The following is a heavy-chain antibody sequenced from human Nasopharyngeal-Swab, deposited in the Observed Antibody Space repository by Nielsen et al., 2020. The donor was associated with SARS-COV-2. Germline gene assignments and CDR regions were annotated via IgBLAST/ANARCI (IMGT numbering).Heavy chain of an antibody. J-gene: IGHJ6*02. D-gene: IGHD3-10*01. CDR2: ISYDGSNK. Sequence: LSCTASGFTFSSYAMHWVRQAPGKGLEWVAVISYDGSNKYYADSVKGRFTISRDNSKNTLYLQMNSLRAEDTAVYYCARDPNYYGSGSHYGMDVWGQGTTVTVSS. CDR3: ARDPNYYGSGSHYGMDV. V-gene: IGHV3-30*04. CDR1: GFTFSSYA.